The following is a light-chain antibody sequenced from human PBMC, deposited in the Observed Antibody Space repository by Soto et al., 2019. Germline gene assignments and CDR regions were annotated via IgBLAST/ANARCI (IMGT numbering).Light chain of an antibody. Sequence: EIVLTQSPGTLSLSPGERATLFCRASQGVSRSYFAWYQQKPGQAPRLLIYAASSRATGVPDRFSGSGSGTDFTLTISSLAPDDFAIYYCHQRQSWPRTFGQGTKVEIK. CDR3: HQRQSWPRT. V-gene: IGKV3D-20*02. J-gene: IGKJ1*01. CDR2: AAS. CDR1: QGVSRSY.